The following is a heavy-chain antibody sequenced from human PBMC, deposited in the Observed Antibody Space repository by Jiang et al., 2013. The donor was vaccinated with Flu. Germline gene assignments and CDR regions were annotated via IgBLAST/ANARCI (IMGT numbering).Heavy chain of an antibody. V-gene: IGHV7-4-1*02. J-gene: IGHJ6*02. CDR1: TSYA. D-gene: IGHD3-3*01. Sequence: TSYAMNWVRQAPGQGLEWMGWINTNTGNPTYAQGFTGRFVFSLDTSVSTAYLQISSLKAEDTAVYYCARPTHYDFWSGYYYGMDVWGQGTTVTVSS. CDR3: ARPTHYDFWSGYYYGMDV. CDR2: INTNTGNP.